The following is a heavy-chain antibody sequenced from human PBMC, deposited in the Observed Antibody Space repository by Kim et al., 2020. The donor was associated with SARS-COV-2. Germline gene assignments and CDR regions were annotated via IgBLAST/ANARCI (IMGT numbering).Heavy chain of an antibody. V-gene: IGHV1-18*01. CDR2: INGYNHNT. Sequence: ASVKVSCKASGYTFSNYGINWVRQAPGQGLEWMGWINGYNHNTNYAQKFQDRVTMTTDTSTSTAYMELRSLRSDDTAVYYCARSTAVTESDNWGQGTLVIVSS. J-gene: IGHJ4*02. CDR1: GYTFSNYG. D-gene: IGHD6-19*01. CDR3: ARSTAVTESDN.